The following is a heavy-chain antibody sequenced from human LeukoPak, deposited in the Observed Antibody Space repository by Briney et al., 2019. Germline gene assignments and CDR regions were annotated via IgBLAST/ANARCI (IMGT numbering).Heavy chain of an antibody. CDR2: ISAYNGNT. CDR1: GYTFTSYG. D-gene: IGHD3-10*01. J-gene: IGHJ6*02. Sequence: GASVKVSCKASGYTFTSYGISWVRQAPGQGLEWMGWISAYNGNTNYAQKLQGRVTMTTDTSTSTAYMELRSLRSDDTAVYYCAREYGITMVRGVIIYGMDVWGQGTTVTVSS. V-gene: IGHV1-18*01. CDR3: AREYGITMVRGVIIYGMDV.